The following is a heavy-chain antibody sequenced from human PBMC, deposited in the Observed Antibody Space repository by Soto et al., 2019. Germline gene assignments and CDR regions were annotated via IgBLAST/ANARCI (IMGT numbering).Heavy chain of an antibody. CDR3: ARVLRGYSGYGFTYYYYSGMDV. CDR1: GYTFTSYG. D-gene: IGHD5-12*01. V-gene: IGHV1-18*04. Sequence: ASVKVSCKASGYTFTSYGISWVRQAPGQGLEWMGWISAYNGNTNYAQKLQGRVTMTTDTSTSTAYMELRSLRSDDTAVYYCARVLRGYSGYGFTYYYYSGMDVWGQGTTVTVYS. J-gene: IGHJ6*02. CDR2: ISAYNGNT.